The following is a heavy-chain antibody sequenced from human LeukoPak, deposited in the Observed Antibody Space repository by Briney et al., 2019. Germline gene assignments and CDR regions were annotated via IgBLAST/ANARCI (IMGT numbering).Heavy chain of an antibody. CDR3: AKDARRTSGWYFFDY. CDR1: GFAFSSQA. CDR2: ISDSGSIT. J-gene: IGHJ4*02. V-gene: IGHV3-23*01. D-gene: IGHD6-19*01. Sequence: GGSLRLSCAASGFAFSSQATGWVRQAPGKGLEWVSVISDSGSITYYADSVKGRFTISRDNSKNTLFLQMNSLRADDTAVYYCAKDARRTSGWYFFDYWGQGTLVTVSS.